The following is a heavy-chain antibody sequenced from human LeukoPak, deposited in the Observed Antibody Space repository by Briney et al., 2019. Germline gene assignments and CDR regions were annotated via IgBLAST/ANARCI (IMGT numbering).Heavy chain of an antibody. D-gene: IGHD2-15*01. Sequence: SETLSLTCAVYSGSFSGYYWSWIRQPPGKGLEWIGEINHSGSTNYNPSLKSRVTISVDTSKNQFSLKLSSVTAADTAVYYCARVPGGWWLRYFDYWGQGTLVTVSS. V-gene: IGHV4-34*01. CDR2: INHSGST. CDR1: SGSFSGYY. CDR3: ARVPGGWWLRYFDY. J-gene: IGHJ4*02.